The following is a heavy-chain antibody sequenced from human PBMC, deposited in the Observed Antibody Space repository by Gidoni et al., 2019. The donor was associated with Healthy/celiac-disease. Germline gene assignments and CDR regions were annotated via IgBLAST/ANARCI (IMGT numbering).Heavy chain of an antibody. CDR2: IKQDGSEK. CDR1: AITFSSSL. D-gene: IGHD2-2*02. Sequence: EVPLVESWGGLVQTGGCLRLSRAASAITFSSSLMTWVRQAHGKGLEWVANIKQDGSEKYDVDTVNCRFTISRDNAKNSLYLKMKSLRAEDTAVYDCARGPRTDIVVVPAAIQGYYFDYWGQGTLVTVSS. V-gene: IGHV3-7*01. CDR3: ARGPRTDIVVVPAAIQGYYFDY. J-gene: IGHJ4*02.